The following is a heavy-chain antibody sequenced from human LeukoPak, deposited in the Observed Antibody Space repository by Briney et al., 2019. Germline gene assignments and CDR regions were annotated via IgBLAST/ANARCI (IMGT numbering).Heavy chain of an antibody. D-gene: IGHD4-23*01. CDR2: IKQDGSMT. CDR3: ARDESGGYYVY. V-gene: IGHV3-7*01. Sequence: GGSLSLSCAVSGFTFSNYWMSWVRQAPGRGLEWVANIKQDGSMTQYADSVRGRFTISRDNAKSSVYLQMISLKAEDSAIYYCARDESGGYYVYWGQGTLVTVSS. CDR1: GFTFSNYW. J-gene: IGHJ4*02.